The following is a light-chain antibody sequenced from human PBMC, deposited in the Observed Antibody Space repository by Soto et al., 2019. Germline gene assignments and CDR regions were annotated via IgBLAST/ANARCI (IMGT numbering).Light chain of an antibody. CDR2: EVS. J-gene: IGLJ1*01. V-gene: IGLV2-14*01. CDR1: SSDVGAYTS. CDR3: SSYTSDNRDYV. Sequence: QSALTQPASVSGSPGQSITISCTGTSSDVGAYTSVSWYQQHPGKAPKLIIYEVSNRPPGVSTRFSGSKSASTASLTISGLQAEDEAHYYCSSYTSDNRDYVFGTGTKLTAL.